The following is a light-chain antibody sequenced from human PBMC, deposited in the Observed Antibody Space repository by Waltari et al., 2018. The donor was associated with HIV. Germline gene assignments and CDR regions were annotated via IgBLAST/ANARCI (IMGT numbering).Light chain of an antibody. Sequence: SYELTQPPSVSVSPGQTASITCSGDKLGDKSACWYQQKSGQSPVLVIYQGTKRPSGIPERFSGSNSGNTATLTISGTQAMDEADYYCQAWDSSTAVLFGGGTKLTVL. V-gene: IGLV3-1*01. CDR2: QGT. CDR3: QAWDSSTAVL. CDR1: KLGDKS. J-gene: IGLJ2*01.